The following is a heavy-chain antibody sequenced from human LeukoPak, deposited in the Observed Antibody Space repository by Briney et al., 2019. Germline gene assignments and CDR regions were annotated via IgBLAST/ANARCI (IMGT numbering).Heavy chain of an antibody. D-gene: IGHD2-15*01. Sequence: GGSLRLSCAASGFTFSSYGMSWVRQAPGKGLEWVSAISGSGGSTYYADSVKGRFTISRDNSKNTLYLQMNSLRAEDTAVYYCARVGWSTESYYFDYWGQGTLVTVSS. CDR3: ARVGWSTESYYFDY. V-gene: IGHV3-23*01. J-gene: IGHJ4*02. CDR1: GFTFSSYG. CDR2: ISGSGGST.